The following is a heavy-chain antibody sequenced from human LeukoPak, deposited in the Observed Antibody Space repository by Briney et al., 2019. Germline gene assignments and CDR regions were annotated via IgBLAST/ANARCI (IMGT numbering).Heavy chain of an antibody. J-gene: IGHJ4*02. CDR2: ISYDGSNK. Sequence: PGGSLRLSCAASGFTFSSYGMHWVRQAPGKGLEWVAVISYDGSNKYYADSVKGRFTISRGNSKNTLYLQMNSLRAEDTAVYYCAKNRGYSYGLDFDYWGRGTLVTVSS. CDR3: AKNRGYSYGLDFDY. D-gene: IGHD5-18*01. CDR1: GFTFSSYG. V-gene: IGHV3-30*18.